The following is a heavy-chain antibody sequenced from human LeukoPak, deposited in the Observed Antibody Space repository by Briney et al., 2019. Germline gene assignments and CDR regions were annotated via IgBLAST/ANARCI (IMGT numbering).Heavy chain of an antibody. V-gene: IGHV3-21*01. J-gene: IGHJ3*02. D-gene: IGHD3-10*01. Sequence: GGSLRLSCAASGFSFSSYTMNWVRQAPGKGLEWVSSISRSSRDIYYADSVKGRFTISRDNAKKSLYLQMNSLRAEDTAVYYCARDIYNYGYLDALDIWGQGTMVTVSS. CDR3: ARDIYNYGYLDALDI. CDR2: ISRSSRDI. CDR1: GFSFSSYT.